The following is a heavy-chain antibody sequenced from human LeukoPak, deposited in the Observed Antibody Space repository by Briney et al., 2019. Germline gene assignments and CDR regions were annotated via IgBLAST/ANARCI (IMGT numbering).Heavy chain of an antibody. CDR2: IYHSGSS. J-gene: IGHJ4*02. Sequence: KPSETLSLTCTVSGGSISSYYWSWIRQPPGKGLEWIGYIYHSGSSNHNPSLKSRVTISVDTSKKQFSLKLSSVTAADTAVYYCAKDSSTWGNLAGHFDSWGQGTLVTVSS. CDR3: AKDSSTWGNLAGHFDS. V-gene: IGHV4-59*12. D-gene: IGHD6-13*01. CDR1: GGSISSYY.